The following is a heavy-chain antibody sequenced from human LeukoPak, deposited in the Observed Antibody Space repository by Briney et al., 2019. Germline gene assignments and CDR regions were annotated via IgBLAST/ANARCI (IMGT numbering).Heavy chain of an antibody. J-gene: IGHJ4*02. Sequence: PGGSLRLSCAASGFTFSSYGMHWVRQAPGKGLEWVAVISYDGSNKYYADSVKGRFTISRDNSKNTLYLQMNSLRAEDTAVYYCTREGILAGVDYWGQGTLVTVSS. V-gene: IGHV3-30*03. CDR3: TREGILAGVDY. D-gene: IGHD6-13*01. CDR2: ISYDGSNK. CDR1: GFTFSSYG.